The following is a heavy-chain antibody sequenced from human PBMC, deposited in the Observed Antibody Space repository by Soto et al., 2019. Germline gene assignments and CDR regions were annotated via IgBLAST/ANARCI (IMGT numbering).Heavy chain of an antibody. J-gene: IGHJ5*02. CDR2: IIPIFGTA. Sequence: QVQLVQSGAEVTKPGSSVKVSCKASGGTFSSYAISWVRQAPGQGLEWMGGIIPIFGTANYAQTFQGRVTITADESTSRAYMELSSLRSEDTAVYYCARDAGFGTVPNQNWFDPWGQGTLVTVFS. CDR1: GGTFSSYA. D-gene: IGHD3-10*01. CDR3: ARDAGFGTVPNQNWFDP. V-gene: IGHV1-69*01.